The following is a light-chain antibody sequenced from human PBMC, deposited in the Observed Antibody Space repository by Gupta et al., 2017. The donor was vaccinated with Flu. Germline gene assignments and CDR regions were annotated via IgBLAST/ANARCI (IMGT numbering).Light chain of an antibody. J-gene: IGKJ4*01. CDR2: GAS. CDR3: QQYDTSLALT. Sequence: EIVLTQSPGTLSLSPGERATLSCRASQSVNRNYLAWYQQAPGQAPRLLIYGASNRATGIPDRFSGSGSGTDFTLTISRLEPEDFALYHCQQYDTSLALTFGGGTKVEIK. V-gene: IGKV3-20*01. CDR1: QSVNRNY.